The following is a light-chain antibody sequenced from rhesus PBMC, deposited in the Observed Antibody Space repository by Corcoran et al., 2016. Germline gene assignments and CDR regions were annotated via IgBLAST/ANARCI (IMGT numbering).Light chain of an antibody. CDR1: QGISSY. J-gene: IGKJ4*01. Sequence: DIQLTQSPSSLSASEGDRVTITCRASQGISSYLACYQQKSGKAPKLLIYDASNLQSGVPSRVSGSGSGTECTLPISSLQPEDFATYYCQQRNSYPLTFGGGTTVEIK. V-gene: IGKV1-38*01. CDR2: DAS. CDR3: QQRNSYPLT.